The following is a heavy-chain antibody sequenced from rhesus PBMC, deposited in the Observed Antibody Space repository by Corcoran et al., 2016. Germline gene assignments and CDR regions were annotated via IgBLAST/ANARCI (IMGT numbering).Heavy chain of an antibody. V-gene: IGHV4-127*01. D-gene: IGHD1-1*01. CDR2: IGGSSGRN. CDR3: ARENYYWYFDL. J-gene: IGHJ2*01. CDR1: GYSISSGYG. Sequence: QVQLQESGPGLVKPSETLSLTCAVSGYSISSGYGWCWIRQPPGKGLEWIGYIGGSSGRNNYNPSLKIRVTMSKDTAKNQFSLKLSSVTAADTAVYYCARENYYWYFDLWGPGTPITISS.